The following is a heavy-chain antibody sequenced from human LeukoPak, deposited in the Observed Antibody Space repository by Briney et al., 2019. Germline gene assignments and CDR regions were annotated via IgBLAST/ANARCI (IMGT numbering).Heavy chain of an antibody. CDR3: ARHIVYSNYVYQVDY. CDR2: IYYSGST. Sequence: SETLSLTCTVSGDSISISSYYWGWIRQPPGKGLEWIGSIYYSGSTYYNPSLKSRVTISVDTSKNQFSLKLSSVTAANTAVYYCARHIVYSNYVYQVDYWGQGTLVTVSS. J-gene: IGHJ4*02. D-gene: IGHD4-11*01. V-gene: IGHV4-39*01. CDR1: GDSISISSYY.